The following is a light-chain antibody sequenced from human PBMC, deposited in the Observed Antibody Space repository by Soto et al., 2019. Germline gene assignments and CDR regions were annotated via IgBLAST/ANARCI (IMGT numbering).Light chain of an antibody. V-gene: IGLV2-8*01. J-gene: IGLJ2*01. CDR3: SSYVGGNNFVL. CDR2: EVS. Sequence: QSALTQPPSASGSPGQSVTISCTGTSSDVGGYNYVSWYQQHPGKAPKLMIYEVSKRPSGVPDRFSGSKSGNTASLTVSGLQADDEADYYCSSYVGGNNFVLFGGGTKLTVL. CDR1: SSDVGGYNY.